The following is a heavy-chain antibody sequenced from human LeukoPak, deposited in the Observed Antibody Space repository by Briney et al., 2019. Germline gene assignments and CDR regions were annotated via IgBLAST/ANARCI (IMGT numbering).Heavy chain of an antibody. CDR2: INHSGST. V-gene: IGHV4-34*01. Sequence: SETLSLTCAVYGGSFSGYYWSWICQPPGKGLEWIGEINHSGSTNYNPSLKSRVTISVDTSKNQFSLKLSSVTAADTAVYYCARHVKRRGYSYGYSKSHHFDYWGQGTLVTVSS. CDR3: ARHVKRRGYSYGYSKSHHFDY. CDR1: GGSFSGYY. D-gene: IGHD5-18*01. J-gene: IGHJ4*02.